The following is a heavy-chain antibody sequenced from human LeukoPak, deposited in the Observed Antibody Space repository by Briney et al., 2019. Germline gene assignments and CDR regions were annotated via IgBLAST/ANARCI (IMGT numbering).Heavy chain of an antibody. CDR1: GFTFDDYA. CDR2: ISWDGGST. CDR3: AKDMGYSSGWSSFDY. V-gene: IGHV3-43D*03. Sequence: GGSLRLSCAASGFTFDDYAMHWVRQAPGKCLEWVSLISWDGGSTYYADSVKGRFTISRDNSKNSLYLQMNSLRAEDTALYYCAKDMGYSSGWSSFDYWGQGTLVTVSS. D-gene: IGHD6-19*01. J-gene: IGHJ4*02.